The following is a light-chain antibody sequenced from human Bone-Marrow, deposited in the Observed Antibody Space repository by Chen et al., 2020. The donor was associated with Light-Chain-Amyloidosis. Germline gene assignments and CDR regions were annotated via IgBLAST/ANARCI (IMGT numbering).Light chain of an antibody. J-gene: IGLJ1*01. CDR2: EVT. CDR3: SSYTITNTLV. V-gene: IGLV2-14*01. CDR1: SSDVGGDNH. Sequence: SALTQPASVSGSPGQSITISCTGTSSDVGGDNHVSWYQQHPDKAPKRMIYEVTTRPSWVPDRFSGSKSDNTASLTISVLQTEDEADYFCSSYTITNTLVFGSGTRVTVL.